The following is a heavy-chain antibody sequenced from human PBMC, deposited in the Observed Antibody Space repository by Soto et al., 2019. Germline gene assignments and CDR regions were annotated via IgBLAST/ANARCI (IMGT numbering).Heavy chain of an antibody. CDR3: ARDRITIFGVAFDY. D-gene: IGHD3-3*01. CDR1: GFTFSSYG. CDR2: IWYDGSNK. V-gene: IGHV3-33*01. J-gene: IGHJ4*02. Sequence: GGSLRLSCAASGFTFSSYGMHWVRQAPGKGLEWVAVIWYDGSNKYYADSVKGRFTISRDNSKNTLYLQMNSLRAEDTAVYYCARDRITIFGVAFDYWGQGTLVTVSS.